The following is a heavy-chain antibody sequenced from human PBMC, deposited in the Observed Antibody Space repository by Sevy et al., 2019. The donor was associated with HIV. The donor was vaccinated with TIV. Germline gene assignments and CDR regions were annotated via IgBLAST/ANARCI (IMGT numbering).Heavy chain of an antibody. CDR1: GFTFSSYG. J-gene: IGHJ4*02. CDR3: ARDKLLPVMVTMVRGALSYYFDY. D-gene: IGHD3-10*01. Sequence: GESLKISCAASGFTFSSYGMHWVRQAPGTGLEWVAVIWYDGGRKYYPDSVKGRFTISRDNSKNTLFLQMNSLRAEDTAVYYCARDKLLPVMVTMVRGALSYYFDYWGQGTLVTVSS. V-gene: IGHV3-33*01. CDR2: IWYDGGRK.